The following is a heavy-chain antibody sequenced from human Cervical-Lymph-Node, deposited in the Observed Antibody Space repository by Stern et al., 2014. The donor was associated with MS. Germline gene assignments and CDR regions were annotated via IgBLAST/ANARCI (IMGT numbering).Heavy chain of an antibody. CDR2: IYPSGGT. J-gene: IGHJ5*02. V-gene: IGHV4-4*08. D-gene: IGHD6-13*01. Sequence: QVQLVESGPGLVKPSETLSLTCTVSGGSISSHYWSWIRQPPGKGLEWIGYIYPSGGTNYNPYLASRVTVSLNTSKNQFPLKLTTVTAADTAVYYCAKGFSSSWYGGRWFDPWGQGTLVTVSS. CDR1: GGSISSHY. CDR3: AKGFSSSWYGGRWFDP.